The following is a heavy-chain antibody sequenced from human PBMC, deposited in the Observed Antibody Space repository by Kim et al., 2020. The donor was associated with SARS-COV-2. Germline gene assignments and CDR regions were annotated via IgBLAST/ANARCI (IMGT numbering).Heavy chain of an antibody. Sequence: GGSLRLSCAASGFTFSGSAMHWVRQASGKGLEWVGRIRSKANSYATAYAASVKGRFTISRDDSKNTAYLQMNSLKTEDTAVYYCTRDFESGDSSGWYRNYYYGMDVWGQGTTVTVSS. D-gene: IGHD6-19*01. V-gene: IGHV3-73*01. J-gene: IGHJ6*02. CDR1: GFTFSGSA. CDR2: IRSKANSYAT. CDR3: TRDFESGDSSGWYRNYYYGMDV.